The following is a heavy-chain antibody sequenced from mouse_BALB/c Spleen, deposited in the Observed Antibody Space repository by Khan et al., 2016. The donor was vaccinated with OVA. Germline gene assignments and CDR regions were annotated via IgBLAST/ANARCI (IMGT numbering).Heavy chain of an antibody. CDR2: ISPTSDGS. CDR1: GYTFTSYV. D-gene: IGHD1-1*01. Sequence: VQLKQSGPELVKPGASVKMSCKASGYTFTSYVMHWVKQKPRQGLEWIGYISPTSDGSKYNEKFRGKATLTSDKSSSTAYMQLSSLTSEDSAVYYCLQSLFDYGSAYEGFAYWGQGTLVTVSA. CDR3: LQSLFDYGSAYEGFAY. J-gene: IGHJ3*01. V-gene: IGHV1S136*01.